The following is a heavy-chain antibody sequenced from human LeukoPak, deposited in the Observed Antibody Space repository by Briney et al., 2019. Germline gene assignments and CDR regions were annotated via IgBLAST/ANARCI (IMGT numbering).Heavy chain of an antibody. CDR1: GYTFTSYG. J-gene: IGHJ6*02. CDR3: ARDSDSSGWPVYYYYGMDV. V-gene: IGHV1-18*01. Sequence: ASVKVSCKASGYTFTSYGIGWVRQAPGQGLEWMGWISAYNGNTNYAQKLQGRVTMTTDTSTSTAYMELRSLRSDDTAVYYCARDSDSSGWPVYYYYGMDVWGQGTTVTVSS. D-gene: IGHD6-19*01. CDR2: ISAYNGNT.